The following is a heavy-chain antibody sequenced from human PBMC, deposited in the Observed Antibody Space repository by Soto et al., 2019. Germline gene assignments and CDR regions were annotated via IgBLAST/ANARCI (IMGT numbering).Heavy chain of an antibody. CDR3: ARDDTVVPAAMYGWFDP. CDR1: RFTFSSYG. CDR2: ISYDGSNK. Sequence: GGSLRLSCAASRFTFSSYGMHWVRQAQGKGLEWVAVISYDGSNKYYADSVKGQFTLSRDNSKNTLYLQMNRLSAENTAVYYCARDDTVVPAAMYGWFDPWGQGTLVTVSS. V-gene: IGHV3-30*03. J-gene: IGHJ5*02. D-gene: IGHD2-2*01.